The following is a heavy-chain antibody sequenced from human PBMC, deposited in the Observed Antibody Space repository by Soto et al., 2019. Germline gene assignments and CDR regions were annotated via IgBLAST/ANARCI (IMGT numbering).Heavy chain of an antibody. D-gene: IGHD3-9*01. V-gene: IGHV3-33*01. CDR3: ARAPYDILTGYYTPFDY. CDR2: IWYDGSNK. Sequence: QVQLVESGGGVVQPGRSLRLSCAASGFTFSSYGMHWVRQAPGKGLEWVAVIWYDGSNKYYADSVKGRFTISRDNSKNTLYLQMNSLRAEDTAVYYCARAPYDILTGYYTPFDYWGQGTLVTVSS. CDR1: GFTFSSYG. J-gene: IGHJ4*02.